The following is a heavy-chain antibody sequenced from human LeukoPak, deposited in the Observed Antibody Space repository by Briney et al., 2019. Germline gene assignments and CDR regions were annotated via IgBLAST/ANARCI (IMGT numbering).Heavy chain of an antibody. V-gene: IGHV3-23*01. J-gene: IGHJ5*02. CDR2: ISGSGGST. CDR1: GFTFSSYA. Sequence: GGSLRLSCAASGFTFSSYAMSWVRQAPGKGLEWVPAISGSGGSTYYADSVKGRFTISRDNSKNTLYLQMNSLRAEDTAVYYCATLRIGYSGYDSPINWFDPWGQGTLVTVSS. D-gene: IGHD5-12*01. CDR3: ATLRIGYSGYDSPINWFDP.